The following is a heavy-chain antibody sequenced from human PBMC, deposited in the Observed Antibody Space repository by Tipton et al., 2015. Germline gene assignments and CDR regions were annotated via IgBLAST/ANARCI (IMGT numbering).Heavy chain of an antibody. CDR2: IYHSGTT. CDR1: GYSISSGYY. J-gene: IGHJ3*02. CDR3: ARVTVDYGDYVGAFDI. D-gene: IGHD4-17*01. Sequence: TLSLTCAVFGYSISSGYYWGWIRQPPGKGLEWIGSIYHSGTTYSNPSLKSRVTISVDTSKNQFSLKLRPVTAADTALYYCARVTVDYGDYVGAFDIWGQGTMVTVSS. V-gene: IGHV4-38-2*01.